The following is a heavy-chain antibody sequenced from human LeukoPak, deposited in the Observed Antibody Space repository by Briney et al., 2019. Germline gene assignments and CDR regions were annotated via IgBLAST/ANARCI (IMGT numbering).Heavy chain of an antibody. D-gene: IGHD1-1*01. CDR1: GFTFSSYA. J-gene: IGHJ4*02. CDR3: AKASWVSNGDAVL. CDR2: LRGDGST. Sequence: GGSLRLSCAASGFTFSSYAMSWVRQAPARGLEWVSSLRGDGSTFYADSVKGRFTLSRDESRNTVYFQLNSLRVEDAAVYYCAKASWVSNGDAVLWGQGTLVTVFS. V-gene: IGHV3-23*01.